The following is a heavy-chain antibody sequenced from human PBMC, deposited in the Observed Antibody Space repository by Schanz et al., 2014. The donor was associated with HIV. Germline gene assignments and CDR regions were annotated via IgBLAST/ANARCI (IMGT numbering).Heavy chain of an antibody. CDR3: AIRTPMISFGAFDI. D-gene: IGHD3-16*01. J-gene: IGHJ3*02. V-gene: IGHV3-23*04. CDR1: GFPFAAYA. Sequence: EVLLVESGGGFVQPGGSLRLSCATSGFPFAAYAMTWVRQAPGKGLEWVSAIDGVGDNTYYADSVKGRFTISRDNSKNTVYLRMSGLRAEDTAVYYCAIRTPMISFGAFDIWGRGTMVTVSS. CDR2: IDGVGDNT.